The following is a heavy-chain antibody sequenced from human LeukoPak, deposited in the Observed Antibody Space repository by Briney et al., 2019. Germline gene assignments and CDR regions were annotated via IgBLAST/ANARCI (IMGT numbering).Heavy chain of an antibody. CDR2: INHSGST. D-gene: IGHD6-19*01. V-gene: IGHV4-34*01. Sequence: SETLSLTCAVYGGSFSGYYWSWIRQPPGKGLEWIGEINHSGSTNYNPSLKSRVTISVDTSKNQFFLKLSSVTAADTAVYYCARGGIAVAAPGWFDPWGQGTLVTVSS. CDR3: ARGGIAVAAPGWFDP. J-gene: IGHJ5*02. CDR1: GGSFSGYY.